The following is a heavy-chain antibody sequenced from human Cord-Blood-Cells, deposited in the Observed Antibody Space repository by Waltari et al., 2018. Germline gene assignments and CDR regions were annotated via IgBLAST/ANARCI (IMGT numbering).Heavy chain of an antibody. CDR3: ARGPTHAAASLDY. CDR1: GGSFSGYY. CDR2: INHSGST. D-gene: IGHD6-13*01. V-gene: IGHV4-34*01. J-gene: IGHJ4*02. Sequence: QVQLQQWGAGLLKPSETLSLTCAVYGGSFSGYYWSWIRQPPGKGLEWIGEINHSGSTNYHPSLKSRVNISVDTSKNQFSLKLSSVTAADTAVYYCARGPTHAAASLDYWGQGTLVTVSS.